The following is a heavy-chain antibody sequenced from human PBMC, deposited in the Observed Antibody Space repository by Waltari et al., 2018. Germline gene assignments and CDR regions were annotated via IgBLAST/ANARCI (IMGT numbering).Heavy chain of an antibody. J-gene: IGHJ4*02. D-gene: IGHD6-19*01. CDR3: AAVDFSSGWSLDY. V-gene: IGHV1-24*01. CDR1: GYTLTELS. Sequence: QVKLVQSGAEVKKPGASVKVSCKVSGYTLTELSMHGVRQAPGKGLEWMGGFDHEDGETIDAQNFQGRVTMTEDSSTLTAYMELSSLRSEDTAVYYCAAVDFSSGWSLDYWGQGSLVTVSS. CDR2: FDHEDGET.